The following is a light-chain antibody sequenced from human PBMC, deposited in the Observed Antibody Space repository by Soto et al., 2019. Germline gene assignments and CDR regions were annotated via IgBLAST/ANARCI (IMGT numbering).Light chain of an antibody. V-gene: IGKV3-15*01. CDR2: GAS. CDR3: YQYTTWPRT. J-gene: IGKJ2*01. Sequence: EIVMTQSPATLSVSPGERATLSCRASQSVSSNLAWYQQKPGQAPRLLIYGASTRATDIPDRFSGSGSGTEFTLTVGSLESEDYAVYYCYQYTTWPRTFGQGTQLEIK. CDR1: QSVSSN.